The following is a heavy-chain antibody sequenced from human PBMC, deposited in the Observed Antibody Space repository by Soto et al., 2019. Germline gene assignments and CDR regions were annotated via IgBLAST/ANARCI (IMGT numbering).Heavy chain of an antibody. CDR1: GFTFSSYA. J-gene: IGHJ6*02. CDR2: ISYDGSNK. D-gene: IGHD2-2*01. Sequence: LRLSCAASGFTFSSYAMHWVRQAPGKGLEWVAVISYDGSNKYYADSVKGRFTISRDNSKNTLYLQMNSLRAEDTAVYYCASPYCSSTSCYGDYYYYGMDVWGQGTTVTVSS. V-gene: IGHV3-30-3*01. CDR3: ASPYCSSTSCYGDYYYYGMDV.